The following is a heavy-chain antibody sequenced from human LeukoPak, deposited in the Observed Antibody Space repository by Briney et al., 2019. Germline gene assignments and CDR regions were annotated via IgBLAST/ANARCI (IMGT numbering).Heavy chain of an antibody. Sequence: ASVKVSCKASGYTFTGYYMHWVRQAPGHGLEWMGRINPNSGGTNYAQKFQGRVTMTRDTSISTAYLELSRLRSDDTAVYYWARDLRGPYYYDSSGYYHNWFDPWGQGTLVTVSS. D-gene: IGHD3-22*01. V-gene: IGHV1-2*06. J-gene: IGHJ5*02. CDR3: ARDLRGPYYYDSSGYYHNWFDP. CDR1: GYTFTGYY. CDR2: INPNSGGT.